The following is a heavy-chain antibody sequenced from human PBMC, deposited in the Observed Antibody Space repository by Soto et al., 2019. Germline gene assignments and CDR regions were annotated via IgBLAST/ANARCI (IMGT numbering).Heavy chain of an antibody. D-gene: IGHD3-9*01. Sequence: SETLSLTCAVYGGSFSGYYWSWILQPPGKGLEWIGEINHSGSTNYNPSLKSRVIISVDTSKNQFSLKLSSVTAADTAVYYCARVCRDWAAENYYYMDVWGKGTTVTVSS. J-gene: IGHJ6*03. CDR3: ARVCRDWAAENYYYMDV. V-gene: IGHV4-34*01. CDR1: GGSFSGYY. CDR2: INHSGST.